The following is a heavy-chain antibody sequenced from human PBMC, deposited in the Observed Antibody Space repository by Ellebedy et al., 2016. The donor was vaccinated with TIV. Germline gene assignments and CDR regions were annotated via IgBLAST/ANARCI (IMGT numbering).Heavy chain of an antibody. J-gene: IGHJ5*02. V-gene: IGHV3-7*01. CDR1: GFTFSSYR. CDR3: ARDSLHYDYVWGSYNWFDP. D-gene: IGHD3-16*01. CDR2: IKQDGSEK. Sequence: GESLKISCAASGFTFSSYRMSWVRQAPGKGLEWVANIKQDGSEKYYVDSVKGRFTISRDNAKNSLYLQMNSLRAEDTAVYYCARDSLHYDYVWGSYNWFDPWGQGTLVTVSS.